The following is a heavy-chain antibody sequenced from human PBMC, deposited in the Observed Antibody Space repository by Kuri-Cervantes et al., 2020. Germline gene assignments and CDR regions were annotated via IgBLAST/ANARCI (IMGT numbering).Heavy chain of an antibody. CDR1: GYTFTTYG. D-gene: IGHD3-10*01. CDR2: ISGYNDNT. Sequence: ASVKVSCKASGYTFTTYGIRWVRQAPGQGLEWMGWISGYNDNTKYAQKVQGRVTMTEDTSTETAYMELSSLRSDETDVYYCAAGSGRLTMVRGEPWVFWGQGTLVTVSS. J-gene: IGHJ4*02. V-gene: IGHV1-18*01. CDR3: AAGSGRLTMVRGEPWVF.